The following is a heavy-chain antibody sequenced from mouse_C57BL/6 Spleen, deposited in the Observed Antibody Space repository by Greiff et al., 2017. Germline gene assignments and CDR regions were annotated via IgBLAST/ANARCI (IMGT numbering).Heavy chain of an antibody. CDR1: GYTFTSYR. D-gene: IGHD2-5*01. V-gene: IGHV1-55*01. CDR2: IYPGSGST. Sequence: VQLQQSGAELVKPGASVKMSCKASGYTFTSYRITWVKQRPGQGLEWIGDIYPGSGSTNYNEKFKSKATLTVDTSSSTAYMQLSSLTSEDSAVYYCARSSNYLAWFAYWGQGTLVTVSA. J-gene: IGHJ3*01. CDR3: ARSSNYLAWFAY.